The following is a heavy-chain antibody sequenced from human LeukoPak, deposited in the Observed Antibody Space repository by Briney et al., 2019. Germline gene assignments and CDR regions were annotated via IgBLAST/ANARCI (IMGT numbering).Heavy chain of an antibody. Sequence: SETLSLTCAVYGGSFSGYYWSWIRQPPGKGLEWIGEINHSGSTNYNPSLKSRVTISVDTSKTQFSLKLSSVTAADTAVYYCARAILYYDSSPHHDAFDIWGQGTMVTVSS. J-gene: IGHJ3*02. CDR3: ARAILYYDSSPHHDAFDI. CDR2: INHSGST. CDR1: GGSFSGYY. D-gene: IGHD3-22*01. V-gene: IGHV4-34*01.